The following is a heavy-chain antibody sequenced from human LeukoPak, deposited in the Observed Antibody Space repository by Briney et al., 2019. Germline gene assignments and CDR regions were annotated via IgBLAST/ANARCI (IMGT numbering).Heavy chain of an antibody. D-gene: IGHD6-19*01. Sequence: ASMKVSCKASGYTFTSYAMHWVRQAPGQRLEWMGWINAGNGNTKYSQKFQGRVTITRDTSASTAYMELSSLRSEDTAVYYCARYSGGISSGWLDYWGRGTLVTVSS. V-gene: IGHV1-3*01. CDR2: INAGNGNT. CDR3: ARYSGGISSGWLDY. CDR1: GYTFTSYA. J-gene: IGHJ4*02.